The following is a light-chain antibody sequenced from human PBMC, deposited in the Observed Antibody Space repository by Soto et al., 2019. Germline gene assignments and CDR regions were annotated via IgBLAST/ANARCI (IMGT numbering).Light chain of an antibody. CDR2: GAS. V-gene: IGKV3-20*01. J-gene: IGKJ1*01. Sequence: IVLTQSPGTLSLSPGERATLSCRASQSVSSSYLAWCQQKPGQAPRLLIYGASSRATGIPDRFSGSGSGTDFTLTISRLEPEDLAVYYCQQYGSSPWTFGQGTKV. CDR1: QSVSSSY. CDR3: QQYGSSPWT.